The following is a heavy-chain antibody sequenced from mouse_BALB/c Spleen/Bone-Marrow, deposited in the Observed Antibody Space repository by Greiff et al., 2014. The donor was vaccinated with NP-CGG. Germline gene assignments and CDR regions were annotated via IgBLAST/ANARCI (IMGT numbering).Heavy chain of an antibody. J-gene: IGHJ1*01. CDR3: TRSYYGNYFDV. CDR2: INPSNGGT. Sequence: VQLQQSGAEPVKPGASVKLSCKASGYTFTSYYMYWVKQRPGQGLEWIREINPSNGGTNFNEKFKSKATLTVDKSSSTAYMQLSSLTSEDSAVYYCTRSYYGNYFDVWGAGTTVTVSS. D-gene: IGHD2-1*01. V-gene: IGHV1S81*02. CDR1: GYTFTSYY.